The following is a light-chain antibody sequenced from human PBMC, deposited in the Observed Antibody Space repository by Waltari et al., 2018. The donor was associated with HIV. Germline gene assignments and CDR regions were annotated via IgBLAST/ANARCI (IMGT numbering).Light chain of an antibody. V-gene: IGKV3-20*01. Sequence: EIVLTQSPGTLSLSPGERATLSCRASQRIISTYVAWFQQKPGQAPRLLMYGTSTRATGIPDRFSGSGSGTDFTLTISRLEPEDFAVYYCQQYDNAPITFGQGTRLEIK. CDR1: QRIISTY. J-gene: IGKJ5*01. CDR3: QQYDNAPIT. CDR2: GTS.